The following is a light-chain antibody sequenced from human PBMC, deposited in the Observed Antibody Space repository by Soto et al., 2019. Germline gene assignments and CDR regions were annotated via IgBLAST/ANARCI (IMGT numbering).Light chain of an antibody. J-gene: IGKJ4*01. V-gene: IGKV1-33*01. CDR1: QDISNY. CDR2: DAS. Sequence: DIQMTQSPSSLSASVGDRVTITCQASQDISNYLNWYQQKPGKAPKLLIYDASNLETGVPSRFSGSGSGTDFTFTISSLQPEDIATYYCQQYDNLLAPTFGGGTRVDI. CDR3: QQYDNLLAPT.